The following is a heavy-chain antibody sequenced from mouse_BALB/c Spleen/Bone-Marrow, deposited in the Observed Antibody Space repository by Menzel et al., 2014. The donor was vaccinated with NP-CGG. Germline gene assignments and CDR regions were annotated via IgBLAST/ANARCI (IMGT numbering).Heavy chain of an antibody. CDR1: GFTFSNYW. V-gene: IGHV6-6*02. J-gene: IGHJ3*01. CDR2: IRLKSNNYAT. Sequence: EVKVVESGGGLVQPGGSMKLSCVASGFTFSNYWMNWVRQSPEKGLEWVAEIRLKSNNYATHYAESVKGRFTISRDDSKSGVYLQMNNLRAEDTGIYYCTWFAYWGQGTLVTVSA. CDR3: TWFAY.